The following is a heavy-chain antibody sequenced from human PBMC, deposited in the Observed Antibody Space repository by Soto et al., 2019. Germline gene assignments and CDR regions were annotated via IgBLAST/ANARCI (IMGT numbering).Heavy chain of an antibody. J-gene: IGHJ6*03. Sequence: SETLSLTCTVSDGSISTYYWSWIRQPPGKGLEWIGYIYYSGSTNYNPSLKRRVTISVDTSKNQFSLKLTSVTAADTAVYYCARQDCSITSCYVSGGYYYMDVWGKGTTVTVSS. CDR3: ARQDCSITSCYVSGGYYYMDV. D-gene: IGHD2-2*01. CDR1: DGSISTYY. CDR2: IYYSGST. V-gene: IGHV4-59*08.